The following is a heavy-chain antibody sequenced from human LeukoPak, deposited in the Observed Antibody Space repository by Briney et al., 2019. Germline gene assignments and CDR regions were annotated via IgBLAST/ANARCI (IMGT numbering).Heavy chain of an antibody. V-gene: IGHV3-21*01. CDR2: ISSSSSYI. CDR3: AREIGSSGYYPSFFDY. CDR1: GFTFSSYS. Sequence: GGSLRLSCAASGFTFSSYSMNWVRQAPGKGLEWVSSISSSSSYIYYADSVKGRFTISRDNAKNSLYLQMNSLRAEDTAVYYCAREIGSSGYYPSFFDYWGQGTLVTVSS. J-gene: IGHJ4*02. D-gene: IGHD3-22*01.